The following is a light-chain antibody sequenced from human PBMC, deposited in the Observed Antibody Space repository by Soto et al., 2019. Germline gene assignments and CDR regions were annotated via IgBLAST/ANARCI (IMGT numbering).Light chain of an antibody. CDR1: QGIGNY. Sequence: DIQMTQSPSSLSASLGDRVTITCRASQGIGNYLAWYQLQPGKVPKLLIYAASTLQSGVPSRFSGSGSGTDFPLTISSLQPEDVATYFCQKYNSAPRTVGQGTKVEI. CDR3: QKYNSAPRT. CDR2: AAS. V-gene: IGKV1-27*01. J-gene: IGKJ1*01.